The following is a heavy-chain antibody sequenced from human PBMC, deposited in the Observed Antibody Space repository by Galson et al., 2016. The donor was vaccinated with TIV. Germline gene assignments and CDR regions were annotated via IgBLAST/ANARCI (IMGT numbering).Heavy chain of an antibody. V-gene: IGHV3-20*01. Sequence: SLRLSCAASGFIFDDYDMNWVRQAPGKGLEWVSGINWNGAGTSYADSVKGRFTISRDSAKNSLWLQMNSLRVEDTALYHCARVRSCGGDCYYFDYWGQRTLVTVSS. CDR2: INWNGAGT. CDR3: ARVRSCGGDCYYFDY. D-gene: IGHD2-21*02. J-gene: IGHJ4*02. CDR1: GFIFDDYD.